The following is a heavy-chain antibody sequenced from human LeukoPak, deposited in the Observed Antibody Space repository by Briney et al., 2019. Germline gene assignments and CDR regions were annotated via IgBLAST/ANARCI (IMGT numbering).Heavy chain of an antibody. CDR3: ARDAGSSWYFSGMDV. CDR2: ISSSSSYI. CDR1: GFTFSSYS. D-gene: IGHD6-13*01. J-gene: IGHJ6*02. Sequence: PGGSLRLSCAASGFTFSSYSMNRVRQAPGKGLEWVSSISSSSSYIYYADSVKGRFTISRDNAKNSLYLQMNSLRAEDTAVYYCARDAGSSWYFSGMDVWGQGTTVTVSS. V-gene: IGHV3-21*01.